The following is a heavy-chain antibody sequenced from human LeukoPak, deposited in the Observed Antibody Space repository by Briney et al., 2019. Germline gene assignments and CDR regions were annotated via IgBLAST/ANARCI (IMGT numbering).Heavy chain of an antibody. CDR2: IYSGGST. D-gene: IGHD2-15*01. CDR1: GFTVSSNY. Sequence: PGGSLRLSCAASGFTVSSNYMSWVRQAPGKGLEWGSVIYSGGSTYYADSVKGRFTISRDNSKNTLYLQMNSLRAEDTAVYYCARVGVGCSGGSCYADWFDPWGQGTLVTVSS. J-gene: IGHJ5*02. CDR3: ARVGVGCSGGSCYADWFDP. V-gene: IGHV3-53*01.